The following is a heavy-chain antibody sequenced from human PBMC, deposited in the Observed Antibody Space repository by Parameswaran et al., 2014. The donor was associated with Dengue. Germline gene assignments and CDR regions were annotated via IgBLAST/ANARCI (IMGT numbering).Heavy chain of an antibody. Sequence: VRQAPGKGLEWVSAISGSGGSTYYADSVKGRFTISRDNSKNTLYLQMNSLRAEDTAVYYCAKGPVVVPAAMDWFDPWGQGTLVTVSS. J-gene: IGHJ5*02. CDR3: AKGPVVVPAAMDWFDP. V-gene: IGHV3-23*01. D-gene: IGHD2-2*01. CDR2: ISGSGGST.